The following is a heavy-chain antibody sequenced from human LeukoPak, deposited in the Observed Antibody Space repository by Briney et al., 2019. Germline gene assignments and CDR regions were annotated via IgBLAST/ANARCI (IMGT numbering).Heavy chain of an antibody. D-gene: IGHD1-26*01. V-gene: IGHV3-23*01. Sequence: GGSLRLSCAASGFTFSSYAVSWVRQAPGKGLEWVSTISASGVGTFYADSVKGRFTVSRDNSKNTLYLQMNSLRAEDTAVYYCAREGRGSVGAYYFDYWGQGTLVTVSS. J-gene: IGHJ4*02. CDR3: AREGRGSVGAYYFDY. CDR1: GFTFSSYA. CDR2: ISASGVGT.